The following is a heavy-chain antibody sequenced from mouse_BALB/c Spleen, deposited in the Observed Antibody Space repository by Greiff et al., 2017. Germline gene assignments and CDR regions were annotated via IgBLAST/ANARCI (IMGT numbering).Heavy chain of an antibody. Sequence: EVQVVESGGGLVKPGGSLKLSCAASGFTFSSYAMSWVRQSPEKRLEWVAEISSGGSYTYYPDTVTGRFTISRNNAKNTLYLEMSSLRSEDTAMYYCAKLGRDYAMDYWGQGTSVTVSS. V-gene: IGHV5-9-4*01. CDR1: GFTFSSYA. CDR3: AKLGRDYAMDY. D-gene: IGHD4-1*01. J-gene: IGHJ4*01. CDR2: ISSGGSYT.